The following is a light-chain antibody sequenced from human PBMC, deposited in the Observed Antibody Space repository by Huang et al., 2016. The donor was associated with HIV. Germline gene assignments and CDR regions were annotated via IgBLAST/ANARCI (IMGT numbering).Light chain of an antibody. CDR2: GAS. Sequence: VLTQSPASLSASPGARFTLSCRASQGVRTNLAWYQQKPGQAPTLLMVGASTRATGTPPRFSGSGSGTDFTLTITSLQSSDSAIYYCQQYNDWPPLTFGGGTKVEI. J-gene: IGKJ4*01. CDR1: QGVRTN. CDR3: QQYNDWPPLT. V-gene: IGKV3D-15*01.